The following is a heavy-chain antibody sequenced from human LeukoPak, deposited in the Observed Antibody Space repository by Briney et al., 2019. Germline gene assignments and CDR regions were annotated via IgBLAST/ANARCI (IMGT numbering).Heavy chain of an antibody. V-gene: IGHV3-33*01. CDR1: GFTFSGYG. Sequence: GGSLRFSCAASGFTFSGYGMHWVRQAPGKGLDWVTAIRYDGSETAYADSVKGRFTISRDNSKNTLYLQMCSLRVEDTAIYYCAREGIAAAGTPADYWDQGTLVSVSS. CDR3: AREGIAAAGTPADY. CDR2: IRYDGSET. D-gene: IGHD6-13*01. J-gene: IGHJ4*02.